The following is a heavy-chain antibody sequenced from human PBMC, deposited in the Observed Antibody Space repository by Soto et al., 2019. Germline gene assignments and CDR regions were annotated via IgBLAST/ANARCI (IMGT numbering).Heavy chain of an antibody. J-gene: IGHJ4*02. V-gene: IGHV1-3*01. D-gene: IGHD2-15*01. Sequence: ASVKVSCKASGYTFISYSIHWVRQAPGQRLEWMGWINAGNGNTKYSQKFQGRVTITRDTSASTAYMELTSLRSEDTAVYYCARELQGLYYFDYWGQGTLVTVSS. CDR3: ARELQGLYYFDY. CDR2: INAGNGNT. CDR1: GYTFISYS.